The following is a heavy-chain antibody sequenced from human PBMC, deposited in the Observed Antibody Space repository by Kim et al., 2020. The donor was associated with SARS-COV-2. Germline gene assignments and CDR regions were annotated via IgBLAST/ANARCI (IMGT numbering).Heavy chain of an antibody. J-gene: IGHJ4*02. Sequence: SETLSLTCTVSGGSISSYYWSWIRQPPGKGLEWIGYIYYSGSTNYNPSLKSRVTISVDTSKNQFSLKLSSVTAADTAVYYCARYSSSWYEGGGFDYWAQG. V-gene: IGHV4-59*01. CDR2: IYYSGST. D-gene: IGHD6-13*01. CDR3: ARYSSSWYEGGGFDY. CDR1: GGSISSYY.